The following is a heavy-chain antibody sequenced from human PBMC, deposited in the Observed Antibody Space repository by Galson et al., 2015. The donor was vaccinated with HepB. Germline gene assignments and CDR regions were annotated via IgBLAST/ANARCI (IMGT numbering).Heavy chain of an antibody. Sequence: QSGAEVKKPGESLKISCKGSGYSFTNYWIVWVRQMPGKGLEWMGIIYPGDSDIRYSPSFQGQVTISADKSINTAYLQWSSLKASDTAMYYCARRYSGYREGAGAFDIWGQGTMVTVSS. CDR2: IYPGDSDI. V-gene: IGHV5-51*01. CDR3: ARRYSGYREGAGAFDI. D-gene: IGHD5-12*01. J-gene: IGHJ3*02. CDR1: GYSFTNYW.